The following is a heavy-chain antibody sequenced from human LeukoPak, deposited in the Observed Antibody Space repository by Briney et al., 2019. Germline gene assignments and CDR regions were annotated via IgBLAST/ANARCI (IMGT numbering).Heavy chain of an antibody. J-gene: IGHJ4*02. D-gene: IGHD6-6*01. Sequence: GSSVKVSCKASGGTFSSYAISWVRQAPGQGLEWMGWINPNSGGTNYAQKFQGRVTMTRDTSISTAYMELSRLRSDDTAVYYCASGRPAARLDWGQGTLVTVSS. V-gene: IGHV1-2*02. CDR2: INPNSGGT. CDR1: GGTFSSYA. CDR3: ASGRPAARLD.